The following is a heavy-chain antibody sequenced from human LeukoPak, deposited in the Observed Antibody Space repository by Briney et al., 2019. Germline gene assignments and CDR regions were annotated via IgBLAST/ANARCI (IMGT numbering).Heavy chain of an antibody. V-gene: IGHV4-30-4*08. CDR2: IYSSGST. CDR3: ARKNWGRFDY. D-gene: IGHD7-27*01. CDR1: GGSISSGDYY. Sequence: SETLSLTYTVSGGSISSGDYYWTWIRQPPGKGLEWIGYIYSSGSTYYNPSLKSRVTISLDTSRNQFSLKLSSVTAADTAVYYCARKNWGRFDYWGQGTLVTVSS. J-gene: IGHJ4*02.